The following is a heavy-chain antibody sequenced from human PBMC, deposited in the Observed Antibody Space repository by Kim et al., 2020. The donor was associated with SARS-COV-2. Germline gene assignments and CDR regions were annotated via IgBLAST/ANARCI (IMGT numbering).Heavy chain of an antibody. D-gene: IGHD6-19*01. CDR1: GFTFSSYS. CDR2: ISSSSSYI. Sequence: LSLTCAASGFTFSSYSMNWVRQAPGKGLEWVSSISSSSSYIYYADSVKGRFTISRDNAKNSLYLQMNSLTAEDTAVYYCARASLGSGWSSDDYWGQGTLVTVSS. CDR3: ARASLGSGWSSDDY. V-gene: IGHV3-21*01. J-gene: IGHJ4*02.